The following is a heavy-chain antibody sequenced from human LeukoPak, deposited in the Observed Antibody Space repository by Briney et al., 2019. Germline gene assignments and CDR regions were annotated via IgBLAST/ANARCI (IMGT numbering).Heavy chain of an antibody. Sequence: SQTLSLTCTVSGGSISSGSYYWSWIRQPAGKGLEWIGRIYTSGSTNYNPSLKSRVTISVDTSKNQFSLKLSSVTAADTAVYYCERDQATWEPTSQEYWGQGTLVTVSS. D-gene: IGHD1-26*01. CDR3: ERDQATWEPTSQEY. J-gene: IGHJ4*02. CDR2: IYTSGST. CDR1: GGSISSGSYY. V-gene: IGHV4-61*02.